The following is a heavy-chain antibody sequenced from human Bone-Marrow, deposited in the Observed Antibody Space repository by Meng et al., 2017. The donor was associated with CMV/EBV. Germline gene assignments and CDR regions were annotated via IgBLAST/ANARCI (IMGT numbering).Heavy chain of an antibody. CDR1: GGSVSSGSYY. V-gene: IGHV4-61*01. Sequence: SETLSLTCTVSGGSVSSGSYYWSWIRQPPGKGLEWIGYIYYSGSTNYNPSLKSRVTISVDTSKNQFSLKLSSVTAADTAVYYCAREHIVVVPATEEFKGWFDPWGQGTLVTVSS. D-gene: IGHD2-2*01. J-gene: IGHJ5*02. CDR2: IYYSGST. CDR3: AREHIVVVPATEEFKGWFDP.